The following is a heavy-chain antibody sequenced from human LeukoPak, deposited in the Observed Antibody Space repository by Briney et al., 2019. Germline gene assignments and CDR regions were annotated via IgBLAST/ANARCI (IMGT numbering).Heavy chain of an antibody. CDR1: GGSISSYY. J-gene: IGHJ6*02. Sequence: SETLSLTCTVSGGSISSYYWSWIRQPPGKGLEWIGYIYYSGSTNYNPSLKSRVTISVDTSKNQFSLKLSSVTAADTAVYYCARTPGGWYPLGGMDVWGQGTTVTVSS. V-gene: IGHV4-59*01. CDR3: ARTPGGWYPLGGMDV. D-gene: IGHD6-19*01. CDR2: IYYSGST.